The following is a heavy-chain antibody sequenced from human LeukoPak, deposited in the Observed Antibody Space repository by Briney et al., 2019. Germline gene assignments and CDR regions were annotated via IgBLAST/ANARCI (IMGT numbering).Heavy chain of an antibody. CDR1: GFTFSSYA. J-gene: IGHJ4*02. CDR3: AREQDGYNY. D-gene: IGHD5-24*01. V-gene: IGHV3-30-3*01. Sequence: GRSLRLSWAASGFTFSSYAMHWVRQAPGKGLEWVAVISYDGSNKYYADSVKGRFTISRDNSKNTLYLQMNSLRAEDTAVYYCAREQDGYNYWGQGTLVTVSS. CDR2: ISYDGSNK.